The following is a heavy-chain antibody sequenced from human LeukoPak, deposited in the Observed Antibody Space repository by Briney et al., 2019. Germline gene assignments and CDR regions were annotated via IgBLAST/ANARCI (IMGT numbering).Heavy chain of an antibody. CDR2: IYYSGST. J-gene: IGHJ4*02. V-gene: IGHV4-39*07. CDR3: ARLHSASDVWGSYRYTFDY. Sequence: SETLSLTCTVSGGSISSSSYYWGWIRQPPGKGLEWIGSIYYSGSTYYNPSLKSRVTISVDTSKNQFSLKLSSVTAADTAVYYCARLHSASDVWGSYRYTFDYWGQGTLVTVSS. D-gene: IGHD3-16*02. CDR1: GGSISSSSYY.